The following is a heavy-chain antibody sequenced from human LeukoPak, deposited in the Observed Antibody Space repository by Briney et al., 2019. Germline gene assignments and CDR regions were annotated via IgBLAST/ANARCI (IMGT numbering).Heavy chain of an antibody. D-gene: IGHD3-3*01. V-gene: IGHV3-7*03. CDR1: GFIFSNYY. CDR2: IKPDGSEE. Sequence: GGSLRLSCAASGFIFSNYYMNWVRQAPGKGLEWVANIKPDGSEEHYVDSVKGRFTISRDNAKNSLYLQMSSLRVEDTAVFYCARDQYDTWSRRGNFDSWGQGTLVIVSS. J-gene: IGHJ4*02. CDR3: ARDQYDTWSRRGNFDS.